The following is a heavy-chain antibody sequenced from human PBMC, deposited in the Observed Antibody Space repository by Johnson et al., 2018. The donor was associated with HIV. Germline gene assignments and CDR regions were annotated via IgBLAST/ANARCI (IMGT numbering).Heavy chain of an antibody. Sequence: VQLVESGGVFVQPGESLRLSCGASGFSVSNNYMNWVRPAPGRGREWVSVIYSGGSTYYAESARGRFTISRANSRNTLYVQMRSLIVENTARYYVAGDGESQQLPLGDAFDVLGQGTMVTVSS. V-gene: IGHV3-66*01. CDR1: GFSVSNNY. CDR2: IYSGGST. D-gene: IGHD6-13*01. J-gene: IGHJ3*01. CDR3: AGDGESQQLPLGDAFDV.